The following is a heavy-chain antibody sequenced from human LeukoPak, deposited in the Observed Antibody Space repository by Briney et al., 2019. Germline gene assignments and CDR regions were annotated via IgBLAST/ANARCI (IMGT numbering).Heavy chain of an antibody. V-gene: IGHV3-30*18. D-gene: IGHD6-13*01. CDR1: GFTFSSYG. J-gene: IGHJ4*02. CDR3: AKGQSKAPYSSSPRDYFDY. Sequence: GGSLRLSCAASGFTFSSYGMHWVRQAPGKGLEWVAVISYDGSNKYYADSVKGRFTISRDNSKNTLYLQMNSLRAEDTAVYYCAKGQSKAPYSSSPRDYFDYWGQGTLVTVSS. CDR2: ISYDGSNK.